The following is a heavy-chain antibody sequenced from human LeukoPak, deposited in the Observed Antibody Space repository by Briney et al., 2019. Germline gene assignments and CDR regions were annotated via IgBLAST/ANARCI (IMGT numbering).Heavy chain of an antibody. CDR1: GGSISSYY. CDR2: IYTSGST. CDR3: ARVVSPCSGGSCYPGDYYYYMDV. V-gene: IGHV4-4*07. J-gene: IGHJ6*03. D-gene: IGHD2-15*01. Sequence: PAETLSLTCTVSGGSISSYYWSWIRQPAGEGLEWIGRIYTSGSTNYNPSLKSRVTMSVDTSKNQFSLKLSSVTAADTAVYYCARVVSPCSGGSCYPGDYYYYMDVWGKGTTVTVSS.